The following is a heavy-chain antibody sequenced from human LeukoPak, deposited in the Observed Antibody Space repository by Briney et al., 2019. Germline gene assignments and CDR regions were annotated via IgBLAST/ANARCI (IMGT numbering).Heavy chain of an antibody. CDR1: GYSISIGYY. D-gene: IGHD3-22*01. CDR2: SYHTGTT. Sequence: PSETLSLTCAVSGYSISIGYYWGWIRQPPGKGLEWIGCSYHTGTTYYNPSLQSRVTISVDTAKNQFSLRLSSVTATDTAVYYCARGGIVVIPALDFWGQGTQVTVSS. V-gene: IGHV4-38-2*01. CDR3: ARGGIVVIPALDF. J-gene: IGHJ4*02.